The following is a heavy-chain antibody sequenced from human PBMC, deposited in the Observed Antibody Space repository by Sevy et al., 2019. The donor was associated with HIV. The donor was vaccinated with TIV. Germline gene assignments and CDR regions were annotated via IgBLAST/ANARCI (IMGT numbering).Heavy chain of an antibody. V-gene: IGHV4-38-2*01. CDR2: IYHSGST. Sequence: SETLSLTCAVSGYSISSGYYWGWIRQPPGKGLEWIGSIYHSGSTYYNPSLKSRVTISVDTSKNQFSLKLSSVTAADTAVYYCARFSFSGYDPYYFDYWGQGTLVTVSS. CDR3: ARFSFSGYDPYYFDY. D-gene: IGHD5-12*01. J-gene: IGHJ4*02. CDR1: GYSISSGYY.